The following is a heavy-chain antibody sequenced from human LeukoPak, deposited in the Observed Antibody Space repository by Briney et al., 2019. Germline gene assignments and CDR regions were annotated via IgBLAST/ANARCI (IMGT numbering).Heavy chain of an antibody. J-gene: IGHJ6*02. CDR3: ARGRDIVVVVAATHGMDV. V-gene: IGHV4-34*01. Sequence: ASETLSLTCAVYGGSFSGYYWSWIRQPPGKGLEWIGEINHSGSTNYNPSLKSRVTISVDTSKNQFSLKLSSVTAADTAVYYCARGRDIVVVVAATHGMDVWAKGPRSPSP. CDR2: INHSGST. D-gene: IGHD2-15*01. CDR1: GGSFSGYY.